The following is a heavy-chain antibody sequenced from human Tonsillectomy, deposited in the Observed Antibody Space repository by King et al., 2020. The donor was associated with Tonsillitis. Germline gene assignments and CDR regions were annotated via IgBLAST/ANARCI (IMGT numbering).Heavy chain of an antibody. V-gene: IGHV3-30*01. J-gene: IGHJ4*02. CDR1: GFIFSSYA. CDR2: ISYDGVNK. D-gene: IGHD6-6*01. CDR3: AYCDSSSSNFES. Sequence: VQLVESGGGVVQPGRSLELSCAASGFIFSSYAMHWVRHPPGKGLEWVAVISYDGVNKYYADSVKGRFTISRDNSKNTVYLQMNGLRVEDRGVYFCAYCDSSSSNFESWGQGTLVTVSS.